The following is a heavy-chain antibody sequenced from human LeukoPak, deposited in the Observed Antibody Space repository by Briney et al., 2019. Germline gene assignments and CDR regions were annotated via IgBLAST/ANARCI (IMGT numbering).Heavy chain of an antibody. CDR2: ISGSDGST. V-gene: IGHV3-23*01. J-gene: IGHJ4*02. CDR3: AREALYGGNRGFDY. Sequence: QPGGSLRLSCAASGFTFSSYAMSWVRQAPPKGLEWVSAISGSDGSTYYADSVKGRFSISRDNAMYSLYLQMNSLRAEDTAVYYCAREALYGGNRGFDYWGQGILVTVSS. D-gene: IGHD4/OR15-4a*01. CDR1: GFTFSSYA.